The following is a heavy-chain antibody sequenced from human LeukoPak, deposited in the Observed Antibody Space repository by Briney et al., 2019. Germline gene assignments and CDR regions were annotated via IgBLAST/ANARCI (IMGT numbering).Heavy chain of an antibody. V-gene: IGHV3-7*01. J-gene: IGHJ3*02. Sequence: GGSLRLSCAASGFTFSSYSMNWVRQAPGKGLEWVANIKQDGSEKYYVDSVKGRFTISRDNAKNSLYLQMNSLRAEDTAVYYCARDDGGNFNDAFDIWGQGTMVTVSS. D-gene: IGHD4-23*01. CDR1: GFTFSSYS. CDR3: ARDDGGNFNDAFDI. CDR2: IKQDGSEK.